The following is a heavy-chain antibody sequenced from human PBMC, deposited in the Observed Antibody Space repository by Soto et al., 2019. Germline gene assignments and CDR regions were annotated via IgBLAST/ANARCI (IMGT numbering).Heavy chain of an antibody. V-gene: IGHV3-23*01. Sequence: PGGSLRLSCAASGFTFSSYALTWVRQAPGKGLQWVSGISDGGDSTHYADSVKGRFTVSRDNSKNTLYLQINSLRAEDTAVYYCAKASTTYDSWSGAVKGAFDIWGQGTMVTVSS. CDR3: AKASTTYDSWSGAVKGAFDI. CDR1: GFTFSSYA. CDR2: ISDGGDST. D-gene: IGHD3-3*01. J-gene: IGHJ3*02.